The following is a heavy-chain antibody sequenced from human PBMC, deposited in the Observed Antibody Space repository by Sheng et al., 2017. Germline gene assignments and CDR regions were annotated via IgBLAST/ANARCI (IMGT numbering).Heavy chain of an antibody. Sequence: QVQLVQSGAEVTKPGASVKVSCKASGYTFSSNGISWVRQAPGQGLEWMGWISAYNGKTNYAQKFQGRVTMTTDTSTSTAYMEVTSLRSDDTAVYYCARGFEYSSSSPHDYWGQGTLVTVSS. D-gene: IGHD6-6*01. CDR1: GYTFSSNG. V-gene: IGHV1-18*01. CDR3: ARGFEYSSSSPHDY. CDR2: ISAYNGKT. J-gene: IGHJ4*02.